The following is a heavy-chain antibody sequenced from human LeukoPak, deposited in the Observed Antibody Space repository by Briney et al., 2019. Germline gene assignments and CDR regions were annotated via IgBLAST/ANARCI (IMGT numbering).Heavy chain of an antibody. CDR1: GFTFSTYS. CDR2: IRSTGTTT. V-gene: IGHV3-48*02. D-gene: IGHD1-26*01. J-gene: IGHJ4*02. Sequence: QPGGSLRLSCIASGFTFSTYSMNWVRQAPGKGLEWASYIRSTGTTTIYADSVKGRFTISGDNAKNSLHLQMNSLRDEDTAVYYCAREIVGASDYWGQGTLVTVSS. CDR3: AREIVGASDY.